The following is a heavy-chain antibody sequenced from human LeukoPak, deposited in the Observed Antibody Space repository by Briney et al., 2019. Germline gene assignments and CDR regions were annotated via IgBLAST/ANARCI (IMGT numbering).Heavy chain of an antibody. D-gene: IGHD3-22*01. V-gene: IGHV3-23*01. J-gene: IGHJ4*02. CDR3: AKNSDISVYYSEGFDY. CDR1: GFTFSSYT. CDR2: ISGGGSAT. Sequence: PGGSLRLSCAASGFTFSSYTMNWVRQAPGKGLEWVSAISGGGSATFYAASVKGRFTIYRDYSKNTVFLQMNSLRAEDTAVYYCAKNSDISVYYSEGFDYWGQGTLATVSS.